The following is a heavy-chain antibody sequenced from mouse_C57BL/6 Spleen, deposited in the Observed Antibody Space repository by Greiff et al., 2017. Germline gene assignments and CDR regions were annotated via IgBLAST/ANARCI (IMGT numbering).Heavy chain of an antibody. J-gene: IGHJ2*01. D-gene: IGHD2-14*01. CDR1: GYTFTSYW. CDR3: ARYRITAGYFDY. V-gene: IGHV1-55*01. Sequence: QVQLQQPGAELVKPGASVKMSCKASGYTFTSYWITWVKQRPGQGLEWIGDIYPGSGSTNYNEKFKSKATLTVDTSSSTAYMQLSSLTSEDSAVYYCARYRITAGYFDYWGQGTTLTVSS. CDR2: IYPGSGST.